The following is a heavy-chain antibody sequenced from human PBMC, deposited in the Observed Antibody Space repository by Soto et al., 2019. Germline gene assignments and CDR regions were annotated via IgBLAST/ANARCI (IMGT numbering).Heavy chain of an antibody. J-gene: IGHJ3*02. V-gene: IGHV1-18*01. Sequence: ASVKVSCKASGYTFTSYGISWVRQAPGQGLEWMGWISAYNGNTNYAQKLQGRVTMTTDTSTSTAYMELRSLRSDDTAVYYCARGDYDILPRDAFDIWGQGTMVTVSS. CDR1: GYTFTSYG. CDR2: ISAYNGNT. D-gene: IGHD3-9*01. CDR3: ARGDYDILPRDAFDI.